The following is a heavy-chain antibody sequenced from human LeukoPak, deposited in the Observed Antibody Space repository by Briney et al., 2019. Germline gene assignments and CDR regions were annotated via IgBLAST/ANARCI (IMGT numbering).Heavy chain of an antibody. CDR1: GYTFTNYG. J-gene: IGHJ5*02. CDR2: ISAYNGNT. D-gene: IGHD2-15*01. CDR3: GRLGYCSGSSCPTSYYNWFDA. V-gene: IGHV1-18*01. Sequence: ASVKVSCKTSGYTFTNYGISWVRQAPGQRLEWMGWISAYNGNTNYAQRLQGRVTMTTDTSTSTAYMELRSLRSDDTAVYYCGRLGYCSGSSCPTSYYNWFDAWGQGTLVTVSS.